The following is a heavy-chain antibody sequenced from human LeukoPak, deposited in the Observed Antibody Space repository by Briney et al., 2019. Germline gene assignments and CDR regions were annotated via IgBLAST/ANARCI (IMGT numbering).Heavy chain of an antibody. D-gene: IGHD1-26*01. J-gene: IGHJ4*02. Sequence: SETLSLTCTVSGGSISSNYYWGWIRQSPGKGLEWIGEINHRGSTNLNPSLKSRVTLSVDTSKHQFSLKLTSVTAADAAVYYCASSVGSTDYWGQGTLVTVSS. CDR2: INHRGST. CDR1: GGSISSNYY. V-gene: IGHV4-34*01. CDR3: ASSVGSTDY.